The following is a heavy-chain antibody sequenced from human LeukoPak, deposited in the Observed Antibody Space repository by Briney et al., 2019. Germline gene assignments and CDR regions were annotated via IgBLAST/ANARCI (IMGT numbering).Heavy chain of an antibody. CDR1: GGSISSGGYY. V-gene: IGHV4-31*03. Sequence: SSQTLSLTCTVSGGSISSGGYYWSWIRQHPGKGLEWIGYIYYSGSTYYNPSLKSRVTISVDTSKNQFPLRLSSVTAADTAVYYCARVRGYCSSTTCCYDYWGQGTLVTVSS. CDR2: IYYSGST. D-gene: IGHD2-2*01. CDR3: ARVRGYCSSTTCCYDY. J-gene: IGHJ4*02.